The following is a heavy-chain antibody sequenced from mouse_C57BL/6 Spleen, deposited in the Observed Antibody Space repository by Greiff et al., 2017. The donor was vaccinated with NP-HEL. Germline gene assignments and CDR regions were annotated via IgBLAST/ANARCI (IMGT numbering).Heavy chain of an antibody. V-gene: IGHV1-82*01. CDR3: ARMPIYYGNRYYFDY. CDR1: GYAFSSSW. CDR2: IYPGDGDT. J-gene: IGHJ2*01. Sequence: QVQLQQSGPELVKPGASVKISCKASGYAFSSSWMNWVKQRPGKGLEWIGRIYPGDGDTNYNGKFKGKATLTADKSSSTAYMQLSSLTSEDSAVYFCARMPIYYGNRYYFDYWGQGTTLTVSS. D-gene: IGHD2-1*01.